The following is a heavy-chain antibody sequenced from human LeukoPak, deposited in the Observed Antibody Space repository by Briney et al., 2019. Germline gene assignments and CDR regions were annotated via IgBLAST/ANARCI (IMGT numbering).Heavy chain of an antibody. Sequence: GGSLRLSCAASGFTFSSYGMHWVRQAPGKGLEWVANIKQDGSEKYYVDSVKGRFTISRDNAKNSLYLQMNSLRAEDTAVYYCARDFCGGVPCDAFDIWGQGTMVTVSS. D-gene: IGHD2-21*01. CDR3: ARDFCGGVPCDAFDI. CDR2: IKQDGSEK. J-gene: IGHJ3*02. CDR1: GFTFSSYG. V-gene: IGHV3-7*01.